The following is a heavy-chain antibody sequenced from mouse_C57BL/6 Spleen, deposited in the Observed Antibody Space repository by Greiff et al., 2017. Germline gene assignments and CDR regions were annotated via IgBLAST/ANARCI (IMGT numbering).Heavy chain of an antibody. CDR2: IDPSDSYT. CDR3: ARSRTTVYAVDY. Sequence: QVQLQQPGAELVKPGASVKLSCKASGYTFTSYWMQWVKQRPGQGLEWIGEIDPSDSYTNYNQKFKGKATVTVATSSSTAYMQLSSLTTEDSAVYYCARSRTTVYAVDYWGQGTSVTVAS. D-gene: IGHD1-1*01. J-gene: IGHJ4*01. V-gene: IGHV1-50*01. CDR1: GYTFTSYW.